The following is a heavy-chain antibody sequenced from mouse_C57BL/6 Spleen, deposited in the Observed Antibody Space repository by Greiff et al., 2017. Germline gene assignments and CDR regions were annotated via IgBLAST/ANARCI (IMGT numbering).Heavy chain of an antibody. CDR1: GYTFTDYN. CDR3: ARYGSPLLWAMDY. V-gene: IGHV1-18*01. D-gene: IGHD2-10*01. J-gene: IGHJ4*01. CDR2: INPNNGGT. Sequence: EVQLVESGPELVKPGASVKIPCKASGYTFTDYNMDWVKQSHGKSLEWIGDINPNNGGTIYNQKFKGKATLTVDKSSSTAYMELRSLTSEDTAVYYCARYGSPLLWAMDYWGQGTSVTVSS.